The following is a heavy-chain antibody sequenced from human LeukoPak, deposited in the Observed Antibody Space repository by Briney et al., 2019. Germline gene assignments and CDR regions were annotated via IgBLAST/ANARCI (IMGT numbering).Heavy chain of an antibody. D-gene: IGHD3-22*01. V-gene: IGHV1-2*02. CDR3: ARERIPEAYDSSATGGY. J-gene: IGHJ4*02. CDR2: INPNSGGT. Sequence: ASVKVSCKASGYTFTGYFMHWVRQAPGQGLEWMGWINPNSGGTNYAQKFQGRVTMTRDTSISTAYMELSRLKSDDTAVYYCARERIPEAYDSSATGGYWGQGTLVTVSS. CDR1: GYTFTGYF.